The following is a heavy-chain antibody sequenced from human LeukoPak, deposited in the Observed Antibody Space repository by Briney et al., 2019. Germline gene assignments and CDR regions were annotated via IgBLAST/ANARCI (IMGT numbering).Heavy chain of an antibody. Sequence: GGSLRLSCEASGFVFSDYTMNWVRQIPGKGLEWISSITSRSSTSSPPNTIYYADSVKGRFTISRDNAKNSLYLQMNSMRDEDMAVYFCVRMAEAAAVTPWAHFDYWGQGTLVTVSS. J-gene: IGHJ4*02. D-gene: IGHD4-23*01. V-gene: IGHV3-48*02. CDR2: ITSRSSTSSPPNTI. CDR3: VRMAEAAAVTPWAHFDY. CDR1: GFVFSDYT.